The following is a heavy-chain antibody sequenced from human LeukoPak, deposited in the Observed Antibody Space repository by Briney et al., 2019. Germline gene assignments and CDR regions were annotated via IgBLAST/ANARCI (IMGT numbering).Heavy chain of an antibody. CDR1: GGSFSGYY. Sequence: SETLSLTCAVYGGSFSGYYWSWIRQPPGKGLEWIGEINHSGSTNYNPSLKSRVTISVDTSKNQFSLKLSSVTAADTAVCYCARGGGGSSWYAPRGWYFDLWGRGTLVTVSS. CDR3: ARGGGGSSWYAPRGWYFDL. J-gene: IGHJ2*01. V-gene: IGHV4-34*01. CDR2: INHSGST. D-gene: IGHD6-13*01.